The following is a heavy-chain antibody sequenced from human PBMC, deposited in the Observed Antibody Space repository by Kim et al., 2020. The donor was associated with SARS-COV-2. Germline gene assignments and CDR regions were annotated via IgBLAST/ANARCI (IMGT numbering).Heavy chain of an antibody. V-gene: IGHV4-39*01. CDR2: T. Sequence: TNYHPSPRSRVTSSVDTSKNQFSLRLSSVTAADTAVYYCARTDRGDYFDYWGQGTLVTVSS. D-gene: IGHD2-21*01. J-gene: IGHJ4*02. CDR3: ARTDRGDYFDY.